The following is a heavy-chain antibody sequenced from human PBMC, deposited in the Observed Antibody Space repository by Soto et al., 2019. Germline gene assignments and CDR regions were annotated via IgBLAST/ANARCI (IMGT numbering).Heavy chain of an antibody. CDR1: GGSISSGGYS. Sequence: QLQLQESGSGLVKPSQTLSLTCAVSGGSISSGGYSWSWIRQPPGKGLEWIGYIYDSENIYYNPSLKSRVTISVDRSKNQFSLKLSSVTATDTAVYYCARYCSSTSCYFFDSWGQGTLVTVSS. D-gene: IGHD2-2*01. V-gene: IGHV4-30-2*01. CDR2: IYDSENI. J-gene: IGHJ4*02. CDR3: ARYCSSTSCYFFDS.